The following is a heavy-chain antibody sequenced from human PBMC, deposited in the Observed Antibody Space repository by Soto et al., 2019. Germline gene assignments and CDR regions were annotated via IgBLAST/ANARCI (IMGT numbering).Heavy chain of an antibody. J-gene: IGHJ4*02. Sequence: QVQLVESGGGVVQPGRSLRLSCAASGFTFSSYGMHWVRQAPGKGLEWVAVIWYDGSNKYYADSVKGRFTISRDNSKNTLYLQMNSLRAEDTAVYYCARGGRKAYYYDSSGYYPDYWGQGTLVTVSS. CDR1: GFTFSSYG. V-gene: IGHV3-33*01. CDR3: ARGGRKAYYYDSSGYYPDY. D-gene: IGHD3-22*01. CDR2: IWYDGSNK.